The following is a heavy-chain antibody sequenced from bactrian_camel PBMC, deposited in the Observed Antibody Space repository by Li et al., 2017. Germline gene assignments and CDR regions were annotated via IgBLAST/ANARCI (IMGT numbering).Heavy chain of an antibody. CDR3: AADRRQLGAYCPSVYSY. CDR1: GDTYSRYC. J-gene: IGHJ4*01. CDR2: IDDNGRT. Sequence: VQLVESGGGSVQSGGSLRLSCAASGDTYSRYCMGWFRQAPGKEREKVANIDDNGRTIYADSVKGRFTISKDYAKNTLYLQMNNLKPEDTAMYYCAADRRQLGAYCPSVYSYWGQGTQVTVSA. D-gene: IGHD3*01. V-gene: IGHV3S53*01.